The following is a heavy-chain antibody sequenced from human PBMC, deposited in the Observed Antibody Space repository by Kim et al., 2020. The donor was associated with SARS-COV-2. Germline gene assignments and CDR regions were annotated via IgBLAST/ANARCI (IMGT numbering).Heavy chain of an antibody. CDR2: IYYSGST. Sequence: SETLSLTCTVSGGSISSSSYYWGWIRQPQGKGLEWIGSIYYSGSTYYNPSLKSRVTISVDTSKNQFSLKLSSVTAADTAVYYCAREALRYFDWLHYSFDYWGQGTLVTVSS. D-gene: IGHD3-9*01. CDR1: GGSISSSSYY. CDR3: AREALRYFDWLHYSFDY. J-gene: IGHJ4*02. V-gene: IGHV4-39*02.